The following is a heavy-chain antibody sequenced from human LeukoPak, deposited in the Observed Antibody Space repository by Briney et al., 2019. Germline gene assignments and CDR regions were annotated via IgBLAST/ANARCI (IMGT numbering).Heavy chain of an antibody. CDR2: INPNSGGT. Sequence: GASVKVSCKASGYTFTCYYMHWVRQAPGQGLEWMGWINPNSGGTNYAQKFQGRVTMTRDTSISTAYMELSRLRSDDTAVYYCATSIAARPWDFVYYYGMDVWGQGTTVTVAS. V-gene: IGHV1-2*02. D-gene: IGHD6-6*01. CDR3: ATSIAARPWDFVYYYGMDV. J-gene: IGHJ6*02. CDR1: GYTFTCYY.